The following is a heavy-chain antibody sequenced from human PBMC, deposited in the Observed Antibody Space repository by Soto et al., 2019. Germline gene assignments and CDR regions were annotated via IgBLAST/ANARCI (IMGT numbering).Heavy chain of an antibody. D-gene: IGHD2-15*01. CDR2: IYYSGST. J-gene: IGHJ6*03. Sequence: SETLSLTCTVSGGSISSYYWSWNRQPPGKGLEWIGYIYYSGSTNYNPSLKSRVTISVDTSKNQFSLKLSSVTAADTAVYYCARSYRRYCSGGSCYSYYYYYMDVWGKGTTVTVSS. CDR1: GGSISSYY. V-gene: IGHV4-59*01. CDR3: ARSYRRYCSGGSCYSYYYYYMDV.